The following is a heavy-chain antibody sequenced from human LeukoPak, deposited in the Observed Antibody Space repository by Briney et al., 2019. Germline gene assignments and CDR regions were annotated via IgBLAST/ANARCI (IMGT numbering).Heavy chain of an antibody. V-gene: IGHV3-7*01. CDR2: IKQDGSEK. CDR3: AGGRGWLVDC. D-gene: IGHD5-12*01. CDR1: GFTFSTYW. J-gene: IGHJ4*02. Sequence: GGSLRPSCAASGFTFSTYWMTWVRQAPGKGLEWVANIKQDGSEKYYVDSVEGRFTISRDNAKNSLYVQMNSLRAEDTAVYYCAGGRGWLVDCWGQGTLVTVSS.